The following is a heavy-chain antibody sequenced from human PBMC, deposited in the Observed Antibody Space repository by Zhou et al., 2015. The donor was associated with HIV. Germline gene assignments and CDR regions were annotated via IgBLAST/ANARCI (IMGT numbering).Heavy chain of an antibody. CDR3: ARATAIRIDAFDI. D-gene: IGHD5-18*01. J-gene: IGHJ3*02. CDR2: IIPILGIA. Sequence: QVQLVQSGAEVKKPGSSVKVSCKASGGTFSSYTISWVRQAPGQGLEWMGRIIPILGIANYAQKFQGRVTITADKSTSTAYMELSSLRSEDTAVYYCARATAIRIDAFDIWGPRDNGHRLF. V-gene: IGHV1-69*02. CDR1: GGTFSSYT.